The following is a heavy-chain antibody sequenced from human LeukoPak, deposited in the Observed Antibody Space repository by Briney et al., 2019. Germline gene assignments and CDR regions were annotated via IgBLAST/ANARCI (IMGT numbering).Heavy chain of an antibody. CDR3: ARDRYYYDSSGYNWFDP. V-gene: IGHV4-38-2*02. D-gene: IGHD3-22*01. J-gene: IGHJ5*02. CDR1: GYSISSGYY. Sequence: SETLSLTCNVSGYSISSGYYWGWIRQPPGKGLEWIASIYHSGISYYNPSLKSRVTMSVDTSKNQFSLKLSSVTAADTAVYYCARDRYYYDSSGYNWFDPWGQGTLVTVSS. CDR2: IYHSGIS.